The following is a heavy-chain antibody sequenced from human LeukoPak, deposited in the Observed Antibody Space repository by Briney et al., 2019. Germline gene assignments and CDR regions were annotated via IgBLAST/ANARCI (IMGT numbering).Heavy chain of an antibody. CDR1: GYTFTSYF. J-gene: IGHJ3*02. CDR3: ARKQRLTGATKIAFDI. V-gene: IGHV1-2*02. Sequence: ASVKVSCKASGYTFTSYFLHWLRQAPGQGLEWMGWVTPNSGDTHYAQKFQGRITMTRDTSIDTAYMELSSLTSDDSAVYYCARKQRLTGATKIAFDIWGQGTMVTVSS. D-gene: IGHD7-27*01. CDR2: VTPNSGDT.